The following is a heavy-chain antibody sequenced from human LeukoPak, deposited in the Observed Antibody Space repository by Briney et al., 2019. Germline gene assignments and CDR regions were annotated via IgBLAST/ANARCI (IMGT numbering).Heavy chain of an antibody. D-gene: IGHD4-17*01. CDR3: ARSPIDYGDLNWFDP. V-gene: IGHV3-64*01. CDR1: GFTFSSYA. J-gene: IGHJ5*02. Sequence: GGSLRLSCAASGFTFSSYAMRWVRQAPGKRLEYVSAITNNGDSTYYANSVKGRFIISRDNSKNTLYLQMGSLRAEDMAVYYCARSPIDYGDLNWFDPWGQGTLVTVSS. CDR2: ITNNGDST.